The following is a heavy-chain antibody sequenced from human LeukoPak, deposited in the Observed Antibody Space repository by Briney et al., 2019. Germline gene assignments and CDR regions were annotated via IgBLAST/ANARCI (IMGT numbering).Heavy chain of an antibody. CDR1: GYTFTSYG. J-gene: IGHJ4*02. V-gene: IGHV1-18*01. Sequence: ASVKVSCKASGYTFTSYGISWVRQAPGQGLEWMGWSSGYNGNTNYAQKLQGRVTMTTDTSTSTAYMELRSLRSVDTAVYYCARDETAAQPDYWGQGTLVTVSS. CDR2: SSGYNGNT. CDR3: ARDETAAQPDY. D-gene: IGHD6-13*01.